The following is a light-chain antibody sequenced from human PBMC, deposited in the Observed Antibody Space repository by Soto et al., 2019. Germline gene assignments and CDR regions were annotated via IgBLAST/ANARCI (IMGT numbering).Light chain of an antibody. Sequence: QLVLTQPPSVSGAPGQRVTISGTGSSSNIGAGYDVHWYQQLPGTAPKLLIYGNSNRPSGVPDRFSGSKSGTSASLAITGLQAEDEADYSCQSYDSSLSVVVFGGGTKLTVL. V-gene: IGLV1-40*01. CDR2: GNS. CDR3: QSYDSSLSVVV. CDR1: SSNIGAGYD. J-gene: IGLJ2*01.